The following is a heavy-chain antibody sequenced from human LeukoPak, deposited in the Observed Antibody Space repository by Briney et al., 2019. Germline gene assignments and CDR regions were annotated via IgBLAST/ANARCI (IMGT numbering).Heavy chain of an antibody. V-gene: IGHV3-30*18. J-gene: IGHJ5*02. CDR3: AKDYVSYCSSTSCYNWFDP. Sequence: LTGGSLRLSCAASGFTFSSYGMHWVRQAPGKGLEWVAVISYDGSNKYYADSVKGRFTISRDNSKNTLYLQMNSLRAEDTAVYYCAKDYVSYCSSTSCYNWFDPWGQGTLVTVSS. D-gene: IGHD2-2*01. CDR2: ISYDGSNK. CDR1: GFTFSSYG.